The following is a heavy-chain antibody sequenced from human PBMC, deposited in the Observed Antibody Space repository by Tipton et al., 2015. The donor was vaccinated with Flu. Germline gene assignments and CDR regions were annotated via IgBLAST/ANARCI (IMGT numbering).Heavy chain of an antibody. CDR2: ISGSGGST. Sequence: SLRLSCAAPGFTFSSYAMHWVRQAPGKGLEWVAVISGSGGSTYYADSVKGRFTISRDNSKNTLYLHMNSLRAEDTAVYYCAKEVATITTVAGGMDVWGQGTTVTVSS. D-gene: IGHD5-12*01. J-gene: IGHJ6*02. V-gene: IGHV3-23*01. CDR3: AKEVATITTVAGGMDV. CDR1: GFTFSSYA.